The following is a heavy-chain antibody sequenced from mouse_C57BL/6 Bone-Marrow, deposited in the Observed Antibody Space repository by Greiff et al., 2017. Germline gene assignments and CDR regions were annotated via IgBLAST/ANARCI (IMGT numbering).Heavy chain of an antibody. Sequence: VQLQQPGAELVRPGSSVKLSCKASGYTFTSYWMDWVKQRPGQGLEWIGNIYPSDSETHYNQKFKDKATLTVDKSSSTAYMQLSSLTSEDSAVYYCARGDYDGGLFAYWGQGTLVTVSA. CDR3: ARGDYDGGLFAY. J-gene: IGHJ3*01. CDR1: GYTFTSYW. V-gene: IGHV1-61*01. CDR2: IYPSDSET. D-gene: IGHD2-4*01.